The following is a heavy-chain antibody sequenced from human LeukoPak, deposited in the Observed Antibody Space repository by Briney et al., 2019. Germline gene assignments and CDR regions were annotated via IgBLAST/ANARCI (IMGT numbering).Heavy chain of an antibody. CDR1: GFTFSSYG. D-gene: IGHD6-19*01. CDR2: IWYDGSNK. CDR3: ARGSNAVAGTTYYYYYMDV. J-gene: IGHJ6*03. V-gene: IGHV3-30*19. Sequence: GRTLRLSCAASGFTFSSYGMHWVRQAPGKGLEWVAVIWYDGSNKYYADSVKGRFTISRDNSKNTLDLQMDSLRAEDTAVYYCARGSNAVAGTTYYYYYMDVWGKGTTVTVSS.